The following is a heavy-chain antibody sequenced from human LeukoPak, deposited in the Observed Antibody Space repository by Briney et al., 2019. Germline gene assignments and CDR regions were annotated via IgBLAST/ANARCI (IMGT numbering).Heavy chain of an antibody. V-gene: IGHV4-34*01. CDR3: ARGWIARRWLPVDY. J-gene: IGHJ4*02. Sequence: SQTLSLTCAVYGGPFSGYYWSWIRQPPGKGLVWIGEINHSGSTNYNPSLKSRVTISADTSKNQFSLKLSSVTAADTAVYYCARGWIARRWLPVDYWGQGTLVTVSS. CDR1: GGPFSGYY. CDR2: INHSGST. D-gene: IGHD3-22*01.